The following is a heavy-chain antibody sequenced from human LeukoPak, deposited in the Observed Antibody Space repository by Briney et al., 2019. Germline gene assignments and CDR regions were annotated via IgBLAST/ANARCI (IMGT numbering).Heavy chain of an antibody. CDR3: ARRGYYYYGMGV. CDR2: INHSGST. J-gene: IGHJ6*04. V-gene: IGHV4-34*01. Sequence: SETLSLTCAVYGGSFSGYYWSWIRQPPGKGLEWIGEINHSGSTNYNPSLKSRATISVDASKNQFSLKLSSVTAADTAVYYCARRGYYYYGMGVWGKGPRSPSPQ. CDR1: GGSFSGYY. D-gene: IGHD3-16*01.